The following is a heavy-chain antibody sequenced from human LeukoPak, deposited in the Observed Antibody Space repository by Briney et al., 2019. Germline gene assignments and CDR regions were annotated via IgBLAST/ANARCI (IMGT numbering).Heavy chain of an antibody. V-gene: IGHV3-21*01. CDR3: ARLSGSDSLDY. CDR2: INGGKSYI. Sequence: PGGSLRLSCAASGFTFRIYSMYWVRQAPGKGLQWVSYINGGKSYILYADSVKGRFTISRDDAKNSLYLQMNSLRVEDTAVYYCARLSGSDSLDYWAREPWSPSPQ. D-gene: IGHD1-26*01. CDR1: GFTFRIYS. J-gene: IGHJ4*02.